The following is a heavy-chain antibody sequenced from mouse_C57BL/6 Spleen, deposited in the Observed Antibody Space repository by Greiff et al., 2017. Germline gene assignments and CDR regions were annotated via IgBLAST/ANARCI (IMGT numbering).Heavy chain of an antibody. V-gene: IGHV1-52*01. J-gene: IGHJ4*01. D-gene: IGHD1-1*01. CDR1: GYNFTSYW. Sequence: QVQLQQPGAELVRPGSSVKLSCKASGYNFTSYWMHWVKQRPIQGLEWSGNIDPSDSEPHYNQKFKDKATLTVDKSSSTAYMQLSSLTSEDSSFYYCAILLRTLDYWGQGTSVTVSS. CDR2: IDPSDSEP. CDR3: AILLRTLDY.